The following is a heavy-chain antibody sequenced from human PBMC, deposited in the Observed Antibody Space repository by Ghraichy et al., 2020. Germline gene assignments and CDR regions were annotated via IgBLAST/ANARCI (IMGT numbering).Heavy chain of an antibody. J-gene: IGHJ6*02. CDR2: IKQDGSEK. Sequence: LSLTCAASGFTFSSYWMSWVRQAPGKGLEWVANIKQDGSEKYYVDSVKGRFTISRDNAKNSLYLQMNSLRAEDTAVYDCARVKSAWYGMDVWGRGTTVTVSS. CDR1: GFTFSSYW. V-gene: IGHV3-7*03. D-gene: IGHD2/OR15-2a*01. CDR3: ARVKSAWYGMDV.